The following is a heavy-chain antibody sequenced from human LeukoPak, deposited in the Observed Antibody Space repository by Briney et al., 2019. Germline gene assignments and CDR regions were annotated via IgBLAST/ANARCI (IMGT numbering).Heavy chain of an antibody. CDR1: DGSISSYY. D-gene: IGHD6-19*01. Sequence: SETLSLTCTVSDGSISSYYWNWIRQPPGKGLEWIGYIYCTGSTNYNPSLKSRITMSVDTSKSQFSLKLSSVTAADTAVYYCARLTEVAVARSKYWYFDLWGRGTLVTVSS. CDR3: ARLTEVAVARSKYWYFDL. V-gene: IGHV4-59*08. J-gene: IGHJ2*01. CDR2: IYCTGST.